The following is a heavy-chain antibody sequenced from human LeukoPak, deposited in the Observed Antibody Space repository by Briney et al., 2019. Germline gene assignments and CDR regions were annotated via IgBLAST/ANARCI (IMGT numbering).Heavy chain of an antibody. J-gene: IGHJ4*02. CDR3: ARQGRFYDFWSDSDFDY. D-gene: IGHD3-3*01. Sequence: SETLSLTCTVSGGSISSSSYYWGWIRQPPGKGLEWIGSIYYSGSTYYNPSLKSRVTISVDTSKNQFSLKLSSVTAADTAVYYCARQGRFYDFWSDSDFDYWGQGTLVTVSS. CDR2: IYYSGST. V-gene: IGHV4-39*01. CDR1: GGSISSSSYY.